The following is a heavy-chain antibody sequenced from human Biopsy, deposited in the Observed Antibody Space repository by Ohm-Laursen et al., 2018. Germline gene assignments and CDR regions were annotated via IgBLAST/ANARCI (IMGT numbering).Heavy chain of an antibody. J-gene: IGHJ2*01. D-gene: IGHD2-2*01. V-gene: IGHV1-2*02. CDR1: GYTFTAFS. CDR3: ARGRRHCSGTCSRWYFDL. Sequence: GASVKASCKPSGYTFTAFSVTWLRQAPGQGLEWMGWFTPTSGDTDYPQNFQGRVSMTRDTSISTAYMDLSRLRSDDTAVYYCARGRRHCSGTCSRWYFDLWGRGTLVTVSS. CDR2: FTPTSGDT.